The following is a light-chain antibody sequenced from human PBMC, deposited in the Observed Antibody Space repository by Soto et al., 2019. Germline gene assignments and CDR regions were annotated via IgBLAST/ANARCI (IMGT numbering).Light chain of an antibody. CDR3: AAWDDSLNAVV. V-gene: IGLV1-44*01. CDR1: TSNLGGNT. J-gene: IGLJ2*01. CDR2: TNN. Sequence: QSVLTQPPSVSGTPGHKVSISCSGSTSNLGGNTVNWYQQLPGTAPKLLIYTNNQRPSGVPDRFSGSKSGTSASLAISDLRPEDEADFYCAAWDDSLNAVVFGGGTKLTVL.